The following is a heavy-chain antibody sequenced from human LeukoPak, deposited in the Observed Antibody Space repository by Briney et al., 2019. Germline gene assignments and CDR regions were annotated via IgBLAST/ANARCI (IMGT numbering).Heavy chain of an antibody. V-gene: IGHV3-23*01. CDR2: ISGSGGST. D-gene: IGHD5-18*01. CDR1: GFTFSSYA. CDR3: AKDHRYSYGPAILGY. J-gene: IGHJ4*02. Sequence: GGSLRLSCAASGFTFSSYAMSWVRQAPGKGLEWVSAISGSGGSTYYADSVKGRFTISRDNSKNTLYLQMNSLRAEDTAVYYCAKDHRYSYGPAILGYWGQGTLVTVSS.